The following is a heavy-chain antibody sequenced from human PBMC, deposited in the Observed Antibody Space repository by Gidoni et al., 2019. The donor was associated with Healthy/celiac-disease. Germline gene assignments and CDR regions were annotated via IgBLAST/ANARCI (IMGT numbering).Heavy chain of an antibody. CDR1: GGSFSGYY. CDR2: INHSGST. J-gene: IGHJ4*02. CDR3: ARGRITMVRGAMRRYYFDY. V-gene: IGHV4-34*01. Sequence: QVQLQQWGAGLLQPSETLSLTCAVYGGSFSGYYWSWIRTPPGKGLEWIGEINHSGSTNYNPSLKSRVTISVDTSKNQFSLKLSSVTAADTAVYYCARGRITMVRGAMRRYYFDYWGQGTLVTVSS. D-gene: IGHD3-10*01.